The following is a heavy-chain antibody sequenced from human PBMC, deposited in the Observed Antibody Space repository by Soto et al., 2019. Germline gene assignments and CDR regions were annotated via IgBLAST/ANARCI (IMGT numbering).Heavy chain of an antibody. CDR3: ARDLDIVVVPAAAPDAYYYYYGMDV. D-gene: IGHD2-2*03. CDR1: GFTFSSYG. J-gene: IGHJ6*02. CDR2: IWYDGSNK. V-gene: IGHV3-33*01. Sequence: GGSLRLSCAASGFTFSSYGMHWVRQAPGKGLEWVAVIWYDGSNKYYADSVKGRFTISRDNSKNTLYLQMNSLRAEDTAVYYCARDLDIVVVPAAAPDAYYYYYGMDVWGQGTTVTVSS.